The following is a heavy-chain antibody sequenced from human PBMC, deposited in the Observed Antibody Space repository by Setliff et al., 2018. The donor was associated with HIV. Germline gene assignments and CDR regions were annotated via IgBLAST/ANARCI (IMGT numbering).Heavy chain of an antibody. CDR2: IYYSGST. V-gene: IGHV4-28*03. CDR1: GYSISSSHW. Sequence: SETLSLTCAVSGYSISSSHWWGWIRQPPGKGLEWIGYIYYSGSTNYNPSLKSRVTISVDTSRNEFSLKLSSVTAADTAVYYCARAPGAYYYDSSGYPIGIRFDYWGQGTLVTVSS. J-gene: IGHJ4*02. CDR3: ARAPGAYYYDSSGYPIGIRFDY. D-gene: IGHD3-22*01.